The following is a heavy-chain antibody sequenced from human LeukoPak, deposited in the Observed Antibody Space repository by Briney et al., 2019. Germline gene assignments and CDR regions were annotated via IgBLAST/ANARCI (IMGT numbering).Heavy chain of an antibody. CDR1: GYSFTSYW. D-gene: IGHD5-18*01. J-gene: IGHJ4*02. CDR3: AGHLGGDSYAPSFDY. CDR2: IYPGDSDT. Sequence: GESLKISCKGSGYSFTSYWIGWVRQMPGKGLEWMGIIYPGDSDTRYSPSFQGQVTTSADKSISTAYLQWSSLKASDTAMYYCAGHLGGDSYAPSFDYWGQGTLVTVSS. V-gene: IGHV5-51*01.